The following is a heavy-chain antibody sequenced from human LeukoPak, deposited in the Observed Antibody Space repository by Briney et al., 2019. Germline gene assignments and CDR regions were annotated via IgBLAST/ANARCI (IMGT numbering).Heavy chain of an antibody. CDR1: GLIVSNNY. V-gene: IGHV3-53*01. D-gene: IGHD2-15*01. CDR3: ARDQEGRSCSGGTCYLGWSFDL. J-gene: IGHJ2*01. Sequence: GGSLRLSCAASGLIVSNNYMNWVRLAPGKGLEWVSIIYSGGRTHYADSVKGRFTVSRDNSKNTLYLQMNSLRAEDTAVYYCARDQEGRSCSGGTCYLGWSFDLWGRGTLVTVSS. CDR2: IYSGGRT.